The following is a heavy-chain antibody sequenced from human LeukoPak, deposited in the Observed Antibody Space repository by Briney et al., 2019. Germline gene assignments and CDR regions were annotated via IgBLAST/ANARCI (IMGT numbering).Heavy chain of an antibody. CDR1: GFTFSSYA. D-gene: IGHD6-13*01. CDR3: AREPLYSSSWNWFDP. V-gene: IGHV3-30*01. J-gene: IGHJ5*02. Sequence: GGSLRLSCAASGFTFSSYAMRWVRQAPGKGLEWVAVISYDGSNKYYADSVKGRFTISRDNSKNTLYLQMNSLRAEDTAVYYCAREPLYSSSWNWFDPWGQGTLVTVSS. CDR2: ISYDGSNK.